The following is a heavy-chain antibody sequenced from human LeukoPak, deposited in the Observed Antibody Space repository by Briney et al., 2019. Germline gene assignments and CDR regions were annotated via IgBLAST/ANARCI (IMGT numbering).Heavy chain of an antibody. CDR1: GFTFRTYA. Sequence: GGSLRLSCAAPGFTFRTYAMNWVRQAPGKGLEWVSTISGSGDNTYYADSVKGRFTISRDNSKNTLYLQMNSLRTEDTAIYYCAKSQCGVCYSDFDYWGQGTLVTVSS. V-gene: IGHV3-23*01. CDR3: AKSQCGVCYSDFDY. CDR2: ISGSGDNT. J-gene: IGHJ4*02. D-gene: IGHD2-21*02.